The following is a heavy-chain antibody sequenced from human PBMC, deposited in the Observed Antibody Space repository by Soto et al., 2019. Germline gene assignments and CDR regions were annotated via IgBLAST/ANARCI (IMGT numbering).Heavy chain of an antibody. CDR1: GGSISSGGYC. CDR2: IYYSGST. D-gene: IGHD3-3*01. CDR3: ARVSQGEYDFWSGYPYYYGMDV. J-gene: IGHJ6*02. V-gene: IGHV4-31*03. Sequence: PSETLSLTCTVSGGSISSGGYCWSWIRQHPGKGLEWIGYIYYSGSTYYNPSLKSRVTISVDTSKNQFSLKLSSVTAADTAVYYCARVSQGEYDFWSGYPYYYGMDVWGQGTTVTVSS.